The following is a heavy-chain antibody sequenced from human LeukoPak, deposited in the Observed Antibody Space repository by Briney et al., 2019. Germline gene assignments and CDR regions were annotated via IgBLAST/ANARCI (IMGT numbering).Heavy chain of an antibody. D-gene: IGHD2/OR15-2a*01. CDR1: EFIFSAFT. J-gene: IGHJ4*02. CDR3: ARDIGTPRLPPAKQTGFYFNL. CDR2: ISSSGTYV. Sequence: PGGSLRLSCTGSEFIFSAFTLNWVRLVPGKGLEWVSLISSSGTYVYYADSVKGRFTVSRDNSKNSVYLQMHSLRVEDTATYYCARDIGTPRLPPAKQTGFYFNLWGQGTPVTVSS. V-gene: IGHV3-21*01.